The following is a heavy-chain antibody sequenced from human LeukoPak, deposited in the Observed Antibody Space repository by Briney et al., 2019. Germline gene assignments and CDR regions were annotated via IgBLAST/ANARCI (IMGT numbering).Heavy chain of an antibody. D-gene: IGHD3-22*01. V-gene: IGHV3-23*01. CDR3: AKDRDRYYYDSSGYPVH. Sequence: GGSLRLSCAASGFTFSSYAMSWVRQAPGKGLEWVSAISGSGGSTYYADSVKGRFTISRDNSKNTLYLQMNSLRAEDTAVYYCAKDRDRYYYDSSGYPVHWGQGTLVTVSS. CDR2: ISGSGGST. J-gene: IGHJ4*02. CDR1: GFTFSSYA.